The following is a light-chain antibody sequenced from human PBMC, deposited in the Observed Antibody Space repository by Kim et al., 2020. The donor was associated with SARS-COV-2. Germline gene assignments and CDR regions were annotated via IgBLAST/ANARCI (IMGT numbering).Light chain of an antibody. CDR3: QQHDNSPYT. J-gene: IGKJ2*01. CDR2: GVS. CDR1: QSVSSAY. V-gene: IGKV3-20*01. Sequence: EIVLTQSPGTLSLSPGDRASLSCRASQSVSSAYLAWYQQKPGQGPRLLIHGVSSRATGIPDRFSGSGSGTDFTLTISRLEPEDFAVYYCQQHDNSPYTFGQGTKLEI.